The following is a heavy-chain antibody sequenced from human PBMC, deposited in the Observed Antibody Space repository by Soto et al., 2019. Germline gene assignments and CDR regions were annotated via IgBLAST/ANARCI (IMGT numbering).Heavy chain of an antibody. D-gene: IGHD6-19*01. J-gene: IGHJ5*02. Sequence: RGSLRISCAASGFTFSSYAMSWVRQAPGKGLEWVSAISGSGGSTYYADSVKGRFTISRDNSKNTLYLQMNSLRAEDTAVYYCAKGLRDSSGWYGETWFDPWGQGTLVTVSS. CDR2: ISGSGGST. CDR3: AKGLRDSSGWYGETWFDP. CDR1: GFTFSSYA. V-gene: IGHV3-23*01.